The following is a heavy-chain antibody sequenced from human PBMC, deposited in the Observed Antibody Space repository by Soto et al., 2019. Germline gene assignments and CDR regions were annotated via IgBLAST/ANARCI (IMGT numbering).Heavy chain of an antibody. CDR1: GGSISSSSYY. J-gene: IGHJ5*02. D-gene: IGHD1-26*01. CDR2: IYYSGST. CDR3: ARHAEVEWGGGYNWFDP. Sequence: SETLSLTCTVSGGSISSSSYYWGWIRQPPGKGLEWIGSIYYSGSTYYNPSLKSRVTISVDTSKNQFSLKLSSVTAADTAVYYCARHAEVEWGGGYNWFDPWGQGTLVTVSS. V-gene: IGHV4-39*01.